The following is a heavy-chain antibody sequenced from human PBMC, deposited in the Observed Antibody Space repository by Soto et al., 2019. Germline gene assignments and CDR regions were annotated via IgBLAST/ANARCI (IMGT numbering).Heavy chain of an antibody. CDR1: GYTFTSYY. D-gene: IGHD3-3*01. CDR3: ARDLIDDWSGYYSGSGWSSGGMDV. CDR2: INPSGGST. J-gene: IGHJ6*02. V-gene: IGHV1-46*01. Sequence: ASVKVSCKASGYTFTSYYMHWVRQAPGQGLEWMGIINPSGGSTSYAQKFQGRVTMTRDTSTSTVYMELSSLRSEDTAVYYCARDLIDDWSGYYSGSGWSSGGMDVWGQGTTVTVSS.